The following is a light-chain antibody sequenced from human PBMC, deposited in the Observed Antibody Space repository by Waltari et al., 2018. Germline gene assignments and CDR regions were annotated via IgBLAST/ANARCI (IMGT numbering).Light chain of an antibody. CDR3: QQYYSTPYT. V-gene: IGKV4-1*01. CDR1: QSILYSSNNKNY. J-gene: IGKJ2*01. CDR2: WAS. Sequence: DIAMTQSPDSLAVSLGERATINCKSSQSILYSSNNKNYLAWYQQKPGQHPKLLIYWASTRESGVPDRFSGSGSGTDFTLTISSLQAEDVAVYYCQQYYSTPYTFGQGTKLEIK.